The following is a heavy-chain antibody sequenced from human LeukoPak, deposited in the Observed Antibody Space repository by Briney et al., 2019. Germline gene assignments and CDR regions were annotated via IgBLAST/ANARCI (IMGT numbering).Heavy chain of an antibody. Sequence: PSETPSLTCTVSGGSISSYYWSWIRQPPGKGLEWIGYIYYSGSTSYNPSLKSRVTISVDTSKNQFSLKLSSVTAADTAVYYCARVQLWPLYFDYWGQGTLVTVSS. CDR3: ARVQLWPLYFDY. CDR1: GGSISSYY. V-gene: IGHV4-59*01. D-gene: IGHD5-18*01. J-gene: IGHJ4*02. CDR2: IYYSGST.